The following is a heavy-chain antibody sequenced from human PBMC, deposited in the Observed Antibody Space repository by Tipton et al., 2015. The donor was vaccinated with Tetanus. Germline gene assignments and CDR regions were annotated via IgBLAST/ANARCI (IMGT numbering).Heavy chain of an antibody. V-gene: IGHV4-59*01. J-gene: IGHJ4*02. D-gene: IGHD5-24*01. Sequence: TLSLTCTVSGGSISSYYWSWLRQPPGKGLEWIGYIYYSGSTNYNPSLKSRVTISVDTSKNQFSLKLSSVTAADTAVYYCARGTDRRDGLIGWGQGTLVTVSS. CDR3: ARGTDRRDGLIG. CDR2: IYYSGST. CDR1: GGSISSYY.